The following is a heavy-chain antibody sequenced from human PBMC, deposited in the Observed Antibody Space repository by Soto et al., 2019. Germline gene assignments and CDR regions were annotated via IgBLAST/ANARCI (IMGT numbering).Heavy chain of an antibody. CDR2: IYYSGST. Sequence: SETLSLTCTVSGGSISSGDYYWSWIRQPPGKGLEWIGYIYYSGSTYYNPSLKSRVTISVDTSKNQFSLKLSSVTAADTAVYYCARLWFGESYFDYWGQGTLVTVSS. J-gene: IGHJ4*02. D-gene: IGHD3-10*01. CDR1: GGSISSGDYY. V-gene: IGHV4-30-4*01. CDR3: ARLWFGESYFDY.